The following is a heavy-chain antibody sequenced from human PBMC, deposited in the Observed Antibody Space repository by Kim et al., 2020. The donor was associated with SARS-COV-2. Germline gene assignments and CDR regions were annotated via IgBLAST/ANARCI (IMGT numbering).Heavy chain of an antibody. D-gene: IGHD1-26*01. CDR2: TRNKANSYTT. J-gene: IGHJ2*01. V-gene: IGHV3-72*01. CDR3: PRDRSGSYPTYRYF. CDR1: GFTFSDHY. Sequence: GGSLRLSCAASGFTFSDHYMDWVRQAPGKGLEWVGRTRNKANSYTTEYAASVKGRFTISRDDSKTSLYLQLNSLKTDDTAVYYCPRDRSGSYPTYRYF.